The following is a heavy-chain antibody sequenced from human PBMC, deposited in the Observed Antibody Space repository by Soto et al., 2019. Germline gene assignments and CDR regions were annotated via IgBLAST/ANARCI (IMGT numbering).Heavy chain of an antibody. Sequence: QVQLQESGPGLVKPSGTLSLTCAVSGVSISSHDWWTWVRQPPGKGLEWIGESHQSGNTNYNSSLESRVTISVDKSKNQFSLKLTSVTVEDTAVYYCATRDSSMFYWGQGTLVTVSS. D-gene: IGHD6-13*01. CDR1: GVSISSHDW. CDR3: ATRDSSMFY. V-gene: IGHV4-4*02. CDR2: SHQSGNT. J-gene: IGHJ4*02.